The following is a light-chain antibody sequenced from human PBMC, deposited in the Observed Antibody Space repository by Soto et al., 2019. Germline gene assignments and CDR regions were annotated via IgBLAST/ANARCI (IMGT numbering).Light chain of an antibody. V-gene: IGKV1-5*01. CDR3: QQYNTYSYT. Sequence: DIQMTQSPSTLSASVGDRVTITCRDSQSISSWLAWYQQKPGKAPKLLIYGASNLQSGVPSRFSGSGSGTQFTLTISSLQPDDFATYYCQQYNTYSYTFGQGTKVDIK. J-gene: IGKJ2*01. CDR1: QSISSW. CDR2: GAS.